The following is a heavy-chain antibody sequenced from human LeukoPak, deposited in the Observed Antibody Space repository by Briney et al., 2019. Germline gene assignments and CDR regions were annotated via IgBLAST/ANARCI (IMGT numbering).Heavy chain of an antibody. CDR1: GYSISSGYY. J-gene: IGHJ6*03. Sequence: SETLSLTCAVSGYSISSGYYWGWIRQPPGKGLEWIGSIYHSGSTYYNPSLKSRVTISVDTSKNQFSLKLSSVTAADTAVYYCARDFDHSSSWSLNDYYYYYMDVWGKGTTVTVSS. V-gene: IGHV4-38-2*02. CDR2: IYHSGST. D-gene: IGHD6-13*01. CDR3: ARDFDHSSSWSLNDYYYYYMDV.